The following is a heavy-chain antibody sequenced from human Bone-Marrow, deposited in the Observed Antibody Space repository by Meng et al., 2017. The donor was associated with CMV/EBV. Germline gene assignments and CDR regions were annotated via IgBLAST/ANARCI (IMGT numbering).Heavy chain of an antibody. CDR2: IRSKANSYAT. D-gene: IGHD5-18*01. CDR3: TRLIESGESYGPDDYYCGMDV. CDR1: GFTFSGSA. J-gene: IGHJ6*02. Sequence: GESLKISCAASGFTFSGSAMHWVRQASGKGLEWVGRIRSKANSYATAYAASVKGRFTSARDDSTNTAYLQMNSLKTEDTAVYYCTRLIESGESYGPDDYYCGMDVWGQGTTVTVSS. V-gene: IGHV3-73*01.